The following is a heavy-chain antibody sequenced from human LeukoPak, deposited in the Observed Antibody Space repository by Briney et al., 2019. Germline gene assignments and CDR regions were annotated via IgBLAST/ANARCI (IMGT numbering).Heavy chain of an antibody. CDR1: GYTFTSYY. V-gene: IGHV1-46*01. CDR2: INPSGGST. Sequence: ASVKVSCKASGYTFTSYYMHWVRQAPGQGLEWMGIINPSGGSTNYAQKFQGRVTITADKSTSTAYMELSSLRSEDTAVYYCASLIQLWLGNYFDYWGQGTLVTVSS. J-gene: IGHJ4*02. D-gene: IGHD5-18*01. CDR3: ASLIQLWLGNYFDY.